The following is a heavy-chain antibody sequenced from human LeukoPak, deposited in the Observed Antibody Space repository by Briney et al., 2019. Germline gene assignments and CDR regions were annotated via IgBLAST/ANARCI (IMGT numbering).Heavy chain of an antibody. CDR1: GFTFSSLS. Sequence: PGGSLRLSCAASGFTFSSLSMNWVRQAPGKGLEWVSSISSSSSYIYYADSVKGRFTISRDNAKNSLYLQMNSLRAEDTAVYYCARVGELTIFGVVTYYFDYWGQGTLVTVSS. D-gene: IGHD3-3*01. CDR2: ISSSSSYI. J-gene: IGHJ4*02. CDR3: ARVGELTIFGVVTYYFDY. V-gene: IGHV3-21*01.